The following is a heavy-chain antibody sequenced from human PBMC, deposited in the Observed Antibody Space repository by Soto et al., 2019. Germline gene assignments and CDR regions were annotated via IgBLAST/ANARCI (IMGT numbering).Heavy chain of an antibody. CDR3: AKEDGYLDY. J-gene: IGHJ4*02. CDR2: IIGSGGST. D-gene: IGHD3-22*01. V-gene: IGHV3-23*01. Sequence: GGSLRLSCAASGFTFSSNSMSWVRQAPGKGLEGVSAIIGSGGSTYYADAVKGRFTISRDNSKNTLYLQMNSLRAEDTAVYYCAKEDGYLDYWGQGTLVNVSS. CDR1: GFTFSSNS.